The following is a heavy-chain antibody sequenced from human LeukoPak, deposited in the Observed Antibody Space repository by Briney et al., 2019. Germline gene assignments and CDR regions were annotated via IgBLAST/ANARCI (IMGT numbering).Heavy chain of an antibody. CDR3: ARHYYDSSGLAYYFDY. D-gene: IGHD3-22*01. J-gene: IGHJ4*02. CDR1: GGSISSSSSY. Sequence: PSETLSLTCTVSGGSISSSSSYWGWIRRPPVKGLEWIGSVRYSGKTYYNPSLKSRVTMSLDTSKNQFSLRLTSVTAADTAVYSCARHYYDSSGLAYYFDYWGQGTLVTVSS. V-gene: IGHV4-39*01. CDR2: VRYSGKT.